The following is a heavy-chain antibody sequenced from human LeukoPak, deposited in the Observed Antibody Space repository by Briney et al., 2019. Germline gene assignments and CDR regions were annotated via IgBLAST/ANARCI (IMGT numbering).Heavy chain of an antibody. D-gene: IGHD1-26*01. CDR3: ASDIVLKDY. CDR2: ISISGDTK. V-gene: IGHV3-48*03. CDR1: GFTFSSYE. Sequence: PGGSLRLSCAASGFTFSSYEMNWVRQAPGKGLEWVSYISISGDTKNYADSVKGRFTISRDNAKNSLCLQMNSLRAEDTAVYYCASDIVLKDYWGQGTLVTVSS. J-gene: IGHJ4*02.